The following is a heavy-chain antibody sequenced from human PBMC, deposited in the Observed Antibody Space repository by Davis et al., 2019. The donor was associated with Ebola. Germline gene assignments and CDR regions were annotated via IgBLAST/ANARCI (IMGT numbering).Heavy chain of an antibody. Sequence: AASVKVSCKASGGTFSFYTISWVRQAPGQGLEWMGGIIPITGQAFYAQSFQDKVTITADKSTSTAYMELSSLRSEDTAVYYCARPYYYGPNPTYGMDVWGRGTTVTVSS. CDR2: IIPITGQA. D-gene: IGHD3-10*01. J-gene: IGHJ6*02. V-gene: IGHV1-69*10. CDR3: ARPYYYGPNPTYGMDV. CDR1: GGTFSFYT.